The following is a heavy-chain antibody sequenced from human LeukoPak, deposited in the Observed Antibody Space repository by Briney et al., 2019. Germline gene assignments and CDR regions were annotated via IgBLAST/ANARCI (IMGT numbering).Heavy chain of an antibody. Sequence: ASVKVSCKASGYTFTSYDINWVRQAPGQGLEWMGRINPNSGGTNYAQKFQGRVTMTRDTSISTAYMELSRLRSDDTAVYYCASGCSGGSCYEDWGQGTLVTVSS. D-gene: IGHD2-15*01. CDR3: ASGCSGGSCYED. J-gene: IGHJ4*02. V-gene: IGHV1-2*06. CDR2: INPNSGGT. CDR1: GYTFTSYD.